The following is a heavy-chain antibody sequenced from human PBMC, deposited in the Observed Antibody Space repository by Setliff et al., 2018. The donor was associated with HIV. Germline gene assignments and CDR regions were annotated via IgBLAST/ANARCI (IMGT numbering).Heavy chain of an antibody. J-gene: IGHJ4*02. CDR3: ARHSGLGGYYSPFDY. CDR1: GGSFSGSY. CDR2: IFYSGTT. D-gene: IGHD3-22*01. V-gene: IGHV4-39*01. Sequence: LSLTCGVFGGSFSGSYWGWIRQSPGKGLEWIGSIFYSGTTYYNPSLESRVTISVDTSKNQFSLKLSSATAADTTVYYCARHSGLGGYYSPFDYWGPGTLVTVSS.